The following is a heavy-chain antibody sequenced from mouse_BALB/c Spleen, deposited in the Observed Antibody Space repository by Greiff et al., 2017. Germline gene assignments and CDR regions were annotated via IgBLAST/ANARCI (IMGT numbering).Heavy chain of an antibody. J-gene: IGHJ2*01. CDR3: ARLGREDFDY. CDR1: GFTFSSFG. CDR2: ISSGSSTI. Sequence: DVMLVESGGGLVQPGGSRKLSCAASGFTFSSFGMHWVRQAPEKGLEWVAYISSGSSTIYYADTVKGRFTISRDNPKNTLFLQMTSLRSEDTAMYYCARLGREDFDYWGQGTTLTVSS. D-gene: IGHD4-1*01. V-gene: IGHV5-17*02.